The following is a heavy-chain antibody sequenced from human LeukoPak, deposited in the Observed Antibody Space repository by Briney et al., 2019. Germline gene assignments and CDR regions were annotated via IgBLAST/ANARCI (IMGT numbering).Heavy chain of an antibody. V-gene: IGHV3-23*01. J-gene: IGHJ6*03. CDR3: AKGPSGYDYYYYYYMDV. Sequence: GGSLRLSCAASGFTFSSYAMSWVRQAPGKGLEWVSAISGSGGSTYYADSVKGRFTISRDNSKNTLYLQMNSLRAEDTAVYYCAKGPSGYDYYYYYYMDVWGKGTTVTVSS. CDR1: GFTFSSYA. D-gene: IGHD5-12*01. CDR2: ISGSGGST.